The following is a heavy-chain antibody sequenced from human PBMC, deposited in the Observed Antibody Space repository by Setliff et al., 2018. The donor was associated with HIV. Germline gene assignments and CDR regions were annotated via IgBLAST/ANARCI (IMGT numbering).Heavy chain of an antibody. J-gene: IGHJ4*02. CDR3: ARHRDGGTYPLDY. V-gene: IGHV4-59*08. D-gene: IGHD1-26*01. CDR1: GGSITGYY. CDR2: IYYSGNT. Sequence: PSETLSLTCTVSGGSITGYYWSWIRQPPGKGLEWIGWIYYSGNTRYNPSLKSRVTISLDTSKNRFSLQLISVSAADTAVSYCARHRDGGTYPLDYWGQGTLVTVSS.